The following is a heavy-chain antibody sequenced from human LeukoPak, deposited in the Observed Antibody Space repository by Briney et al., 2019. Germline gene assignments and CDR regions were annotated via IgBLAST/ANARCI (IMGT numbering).Heavy chain of an antibody. CDR3: AKDWDWYSSPGAFDI. CDR2: ISWNSGSI. CDR1: GFTFDDYA. J-gene: IGHJ3*02. V-gene: IGHV3-9*01. D-gene: IGHD6-13*01. Sequence: GGSLRLSCAASGFTFDDYAMPWVRQAPGKGLEWVSGISWNSGSIGYADSVKGRFTISRDNAKNSLYLQMNSLRAEDTALYYCAKDWDWYSSPGAFDIWDQGTMVTVSS.